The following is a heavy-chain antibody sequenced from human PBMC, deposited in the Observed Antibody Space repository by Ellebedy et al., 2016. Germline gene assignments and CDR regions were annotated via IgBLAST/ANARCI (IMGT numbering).Heavy chain of an antibody. CDR2: ISGSGGST. Sequence: GESLKISCAGSGFTFGNYAMSWVRQAPGKGLEWVSVISGSGGSTYYADSVKGRFTISRNNSKNTLYLQMDSLGAEDTAVYYCAKEVWHSSAWGGYFDYWGQGTLVTVSS. J-gene: IGHJ4*02. V-gene: IGHV3-23*01. CDR3: AKEVWHSSAWGGYFDY. CDR1: GFTFGNYA. D-gene: IGHD6-19*01.